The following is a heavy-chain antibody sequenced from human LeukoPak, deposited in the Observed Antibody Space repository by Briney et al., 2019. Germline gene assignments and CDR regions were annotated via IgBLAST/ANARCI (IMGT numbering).Heavy chain of an antibody. J-gene: IGHJ4*02. CDR3: ARGSTNYYDSSGYPDY. V-gene: IGHV1-2*02. Sequence: GASVKVSCKASGYTFTGYYMHWVRQAPGQGLEWMGWINPNSGGTNYAQKFQGRVTMTRDTSISTAYMELSRLRSDDTAVYYCARGSTNYYDSSGYPDYWGQGTLVTVSS. D-gene: IGHD3-22*01. CDR2: INPNSGGT. CDR1: GYTFTGYY.